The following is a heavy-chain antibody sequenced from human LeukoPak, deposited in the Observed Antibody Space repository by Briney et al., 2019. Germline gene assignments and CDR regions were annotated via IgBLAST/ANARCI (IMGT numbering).Heavy chain of an antibody. CDR1: GYTFTGYY. V-gene: IGHV1-2*02. D-gene: IGHD6-19*01. CDR2: INPNSGGT. Sequence: ASVKVSCKASGYTFTGYYMHWVRQAPGQGLEWMGWINPNSGGTNYAQKLQGRVTMTTDTSTSTAYMELRSLRSDDTAVYYCARGGSAYSSFDYWGQGTLVTVSS. CDR3: ARGGSAYSSFDY. J-gene: IGHJ4*02.